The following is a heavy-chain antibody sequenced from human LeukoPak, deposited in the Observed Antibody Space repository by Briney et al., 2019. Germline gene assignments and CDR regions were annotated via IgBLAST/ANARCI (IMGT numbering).Heavy chain of an antibody. J-gene: IGHJ4*02. CDR1: GFTFSSYS. Sequence: GGSLTLYCSASGFTFSSYSMNWLRQAPGKGLEGVSSINSSNSYIYYADSVQGRFTISRNNAKNSLYLQMNSLRAEDTAVYYCAKFIAAAFYFDYWGQGTLVTVSS. CDR2: INSSNSYI. V-gene: IGHV3-21*01. CDR3: AKFIAAAFYFDY. D-gene: IGHD6-13*01.